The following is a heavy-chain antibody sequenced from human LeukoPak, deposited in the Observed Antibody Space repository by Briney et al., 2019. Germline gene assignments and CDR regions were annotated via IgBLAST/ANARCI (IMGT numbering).Heavy chain of an antibody. D-gene: IGHD2-8*01. CDR1: GFTVSNNY. CDR3: VREKYCTPTDCLHGRFYFNC. J-gene: IGHJ4*02. V-gene: IGHV3-30*03. CDR2: ISYDGRNE. Sequence: GGSLRLSCTAAGFTVSNNYVSWARQAPGKGLEWVAVISYDGRNENHAESVKGRFTISRDNSKNTLYLQMNTLRTEDTALYYCVREKYCTPTDCLHGRFYFNCWGQGTLVTVSS.